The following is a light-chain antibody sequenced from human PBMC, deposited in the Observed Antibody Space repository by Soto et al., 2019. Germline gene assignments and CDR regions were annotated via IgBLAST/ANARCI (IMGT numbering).Light chain of an antibody. CDR2: AAS. CDR3: QQYGDSIT. CDR1: QNVRSSY. V-gene: IGKV3-20*01. Sequence: PGERATLSCRSSQNVRSSYLAWYQQKPGQAPRLLIYAASTRVTGIADRFSGSGSGTDFTLTISRLEAEDFAVYHCQQYGDSITFGGGTKVDI. J-gene: IGKJ4*01.